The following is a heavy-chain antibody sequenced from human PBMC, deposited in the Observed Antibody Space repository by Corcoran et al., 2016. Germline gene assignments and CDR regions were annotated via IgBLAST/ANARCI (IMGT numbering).Heavy chain of an antibody. CDR3: ARCPTVRIVLRFVEWFQYYFDY. D-gene: IGHD3-3*01. V-gene: IGHV1-8*01. J-gene: IGHJ4*02. Sequence: QVQLVQSGAEVKKPGASVKVSCKASGYTFTSYDINWVRQATGQGLEWMGWMNPNSGNTGYAQKFQGRVTMTRNTSISTAYMELSSLRSEDTAVYYCARCPTVRIVLRFVEWFQYYFDYWGQGTLVTVSS. CDR2: MNPNSGNT. CDR1: GYTFTSYD.